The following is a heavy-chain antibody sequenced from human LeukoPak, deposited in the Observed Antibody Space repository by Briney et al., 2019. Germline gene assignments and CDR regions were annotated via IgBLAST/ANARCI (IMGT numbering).Heavy chain of an antibody. Sequence: PSETLSLTCRVSGGSIRRSSYCWAWIRQPPGKGLEWIGSIYYSGNTYYNPSLKSRVTISVDTSKNQFSLKLSSVTAADTAVYYCARLRWFGELTWSDGWSQGTLVTVSS. CDR3: ARLRWFGELTWSDG. V-gene: IGHV4-39*01. D-gene: IGHD3-10*01. J-gene: IGHJ5*02. CDR1: GGSIRRSSYC. CDR2: IYYSGNT.